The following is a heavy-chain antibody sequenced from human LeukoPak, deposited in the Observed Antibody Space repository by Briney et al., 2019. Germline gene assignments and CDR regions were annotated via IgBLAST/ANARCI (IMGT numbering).Heavy chain of an antibody. D-gene: IGHD4-17*01. CDR2: MSLDGSSI. CDR3: ARDRGKLRCFHL. CDR1: GFAFNTQA. V-gene: IGHV3-30*15. J-gene: IGHJ4*02. Sequence: RGSLRLSCVASGFAFNTQAMHWVRQAPGKGLEWLAVMSLDGSSIYYADSVKGRFTISRDNSKNTLYLQMSSLRVEDTAVYYCARDRGKLRCFHLWGQGTLLTVSS.